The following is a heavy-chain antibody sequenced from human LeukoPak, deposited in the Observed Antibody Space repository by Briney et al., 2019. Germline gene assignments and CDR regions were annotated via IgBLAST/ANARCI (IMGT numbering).Heavy chain of an antibody. Sequence: ASVKVSCKAFGGTFHSYAVTWVRQAPGQGLEWMGIINPSGGSTSYAQKFQGRVTMTRDTSTSTVYMELSSLRSEDTAVYYCARDRAKSVLFDYWGQGTLVTVSS. D-gene: IGHD3-10*01. V-gene: IGHV1-46*02. J-gene: IGHJ4*02. CDR2: INPSGGST. CDR1: GGTFHSYA. CDR3: ARDRAKSVLFDY.